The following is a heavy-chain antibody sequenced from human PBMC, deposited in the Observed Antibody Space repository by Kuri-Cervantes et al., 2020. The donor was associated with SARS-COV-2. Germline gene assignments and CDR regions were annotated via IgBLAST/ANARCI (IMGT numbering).Heavy chain of an antibody. CDR1: GFTFSDYY. D-gene: IGHD3-3*01. Sequence: GGSLRLSCAASGFTFSDYYMTWIRQAPGKGLEWVSYISSTGTTIYYADSVKGRFTISRDNARNSTYLQMNSLRAEDTAVYYCARFPLIWSGYYSNWGYFDYWGQGTLVTVSS. V-gene: IGHV3-11*04. J-gene: IGHJ4*02. CDR2: ISSTGTTI. CDR3: ARFPLIWSGYYSNWGYFDY.